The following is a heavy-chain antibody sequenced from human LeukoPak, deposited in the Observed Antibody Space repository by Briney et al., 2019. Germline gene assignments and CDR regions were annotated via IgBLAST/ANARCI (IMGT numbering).Heavy chain of an antibody. CDR3: ARTRMYHRYYFDY. V-gene: IGHV1-8*01. CDR1: GYTFTSYD. Sequence: GASVKVSCKASGYTFTSYDINWVRQATGQGLEWMGWMNPNSGNTGYAQKFQGRVTMTRNTSISTAYMELSSLRSEDTAVYYCARTRMYHRYYFDYWGQGTLVTVSS. D-gene: IGHD2-8*01. J-gene: IGHJ4*02. CDR2: MNPNSGNT.